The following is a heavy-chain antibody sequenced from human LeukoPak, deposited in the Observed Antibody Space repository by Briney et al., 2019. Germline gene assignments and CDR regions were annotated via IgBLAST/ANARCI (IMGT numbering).Heavy chain of an antibody. Sequence: PSETLSLTCAVNGDPFSGYYWSWISQFPGKGLEWLGEIHHGGTTTFNPSLRSRVTMSVDASKKEVSLKLSPVTAADTAVYYCARGQLFMGETFFYDTSSYSYFDSWGQGTLVAVSS. D-gene: IGHD3-10*01. V-gene: IGHV4-34*01. CDR3: ARGQLFMGETFFYDTSSYSYFDS. J-gene: IGHJ4*02. CDR2: IHHGGTT. CDR1: GDPFSGYY.